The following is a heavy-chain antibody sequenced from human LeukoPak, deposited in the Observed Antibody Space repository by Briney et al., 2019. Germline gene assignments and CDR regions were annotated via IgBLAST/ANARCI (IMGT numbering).Heavy chain of an antibody. Sequence: SETLSLTCTVSGGSISNTDSYWNWIRQPPGKGLEWIGFISYSGNTYSTPSLESRLTISIDTAKNQFSLSLSSVTAADTAVYFCAREIVSSYYYNGMDVWGQGTTVTVSS. CDR1: GGSISNTDSY. CDR2: ISYSGNT. D-gene: IGHD5/OR15-5a*01. J-gene: IGHJ6*02. CDR3: AREIVSSYYYNGMDV. V-gene: IGHV4-30-4*01.